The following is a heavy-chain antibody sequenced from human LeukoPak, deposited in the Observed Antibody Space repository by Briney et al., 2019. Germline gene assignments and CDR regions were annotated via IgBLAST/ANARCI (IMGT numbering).Heavy chain of an antibody. CDR3: ARDYYSNFFLGLDP. V-gene: IGHV4-30-4*08. Sequence: SQTLSLTCTVSSGFINNGDYYWNWIRQPPGKGLEWIGYVYYSGSTNYNPSLKSRVTISIDTSKNQFSLKLSSVTAADTAVYYCARDYYSNFFLGLDPWGQGTLVTVSS. CDR1: SGFINNGDYY. J-gene: IGHJ5*02. CDR2: VYYSGST. D-gene: IGHD4-11*01.